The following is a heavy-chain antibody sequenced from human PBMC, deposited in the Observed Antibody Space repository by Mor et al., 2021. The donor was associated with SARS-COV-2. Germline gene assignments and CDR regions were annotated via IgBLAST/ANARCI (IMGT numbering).Heavy chain of an antibody. J-gene: IGHJ4*02. Sequence: IKSKTDGGTTDYAAPVKGRFTISRDDSKNTLYLRMNSLKTEDTAVYYCTTRGGGVGGYWGQGTLVTVSS. D-gene: IGHD1-26*01. CDR2: IKSKTDGGTT. V-gene: IGHV3-15*01. CDR3: TTRGGGVGGY.